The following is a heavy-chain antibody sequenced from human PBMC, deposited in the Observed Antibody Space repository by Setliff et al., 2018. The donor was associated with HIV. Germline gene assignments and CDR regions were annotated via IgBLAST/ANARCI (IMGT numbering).Heavy chain of an antibody. V-gene: IGHV3-30*04. CDR3: AKDISGYSY. D-gene: IGHD3-22*01. Sequence: PGGSLRLSCAASGFNFNNHAMHWVRQAPGKGPECVAVISDDGSAKYYGDSVKGRFTISRDNSKNTLYLEMNNLRTEDTAVYYCAKDISGYSYWGQGTPVTVSS. CDR1: GFNFNNHA. J-gene: IGHJ4*02. CDR2: ISDDGSAK.